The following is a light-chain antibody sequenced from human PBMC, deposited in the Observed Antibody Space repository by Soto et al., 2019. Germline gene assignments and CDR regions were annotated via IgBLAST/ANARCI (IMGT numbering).Light chain of an antibody. CDR1: QSVSSNY. J-gene: IGKJ1*01. CDR2: GAF. CDR3: QQSYSTTWT. V-gene: IGKV3-20*01. Sequence: EIVLTQSPGTLSLSPGERATFSCRASQSVSSNYLAWYQQKPGQAPRLLIYGAFKRATGIPDRFSGSGSETDFTLTISSLQPEDFATYSCQQSYSTTWTFGQGTKVDIK.